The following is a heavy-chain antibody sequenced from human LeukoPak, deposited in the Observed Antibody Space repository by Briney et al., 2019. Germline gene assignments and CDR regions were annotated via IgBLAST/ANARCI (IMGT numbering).Heavy chain of an antibody. CDR1: GFTFSDYY. Sequence: GGSLRLSCAASGFTFSDYYMSWIRQAPGKGLEWVSSISSSSSYIYYADSVKGRFTISRDNAKNSLYLQMNSLRAEDTAVYYCARGQTSSSGWPWGQGTLVTVSS. CDR3: ARGQTSSSGWP. CDR2: ISSSSSYI. D-gene: IGHD6-19*01. J-gene: IGHJ5*02. V-gene: IGHV3-11*06.